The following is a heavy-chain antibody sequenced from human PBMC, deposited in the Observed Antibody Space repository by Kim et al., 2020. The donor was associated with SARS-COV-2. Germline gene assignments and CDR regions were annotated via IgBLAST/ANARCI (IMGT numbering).Heavy chain of an antibody. J-gene: IGHJ3*02. Sequence: YADAVKGRFTISRDNSKNTLYLQMNSLRVEDTAVYCCARDYGYYIGASDIWGQGTMVTVSS. D-gene: IGHD4-17*01. V-gene: IGHV3-23*01. CDR3: ARDYGYYIGASDI.